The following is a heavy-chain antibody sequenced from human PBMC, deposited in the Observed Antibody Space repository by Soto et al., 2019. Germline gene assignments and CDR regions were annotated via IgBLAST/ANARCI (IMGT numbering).Heavy chain of an antibody. V-gene: IGHV4-34*01. CDR2: INHSGST. J-gene: IGHJ5*02. D-gene: IGHD3-3*02. CDR1: GGSFIGYY. Sequence: SETLSLTCAVYGGSFIGYYWSWSRQPPGKGLEWIGEINHSGSTNYNPSLKSRVTISVDTSKNQFSLKLSSVTAADTAVYYCARHHIFRWFDPWGQGTLVTVSS. CDR3: ARHHIFRWFDP.